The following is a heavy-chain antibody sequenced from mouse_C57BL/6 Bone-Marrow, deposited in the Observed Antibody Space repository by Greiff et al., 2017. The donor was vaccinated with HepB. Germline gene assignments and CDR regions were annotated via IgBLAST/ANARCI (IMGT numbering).Heavy chain of an antibody. Sequence: VQLQESGPELVKPGASVKISCKASGYAFSSSWMNWVKQRPGKGLEWIGRIYPGDGDTNYNGKFKGKATLTADKSSSTDYMQLSSLTSEDSAVYFCASIYYGNYVGYFDVWGTGTTVTVSS. D-gene: IGHD2-1*01. CDR1: GYAFSSSW. J-gene: IGHJ1*03. V-gene: IGHV1-82*01. CDR3: ASIYYGNYVGYFDV. CDR2: IYPGDGDT.